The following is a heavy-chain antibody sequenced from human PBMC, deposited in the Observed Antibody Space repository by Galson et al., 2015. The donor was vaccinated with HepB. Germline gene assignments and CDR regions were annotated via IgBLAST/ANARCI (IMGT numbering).Heavy chain of an antibody. J-gene: IGHJ4*02. D-gene: IGHD2-15*01. V-gene: IGHV3-30*18. CDR1: GFTFSSYG. CDR3: AKDEDIVVVVAATLFDY. Sequence: SLRLSCAASGFTFSSYGMHWVRQAPGKGLEWVAVISYDGSNKYYADSVKGRFTISRDNSKNTLYLQMNSLRAEDTAVYYCAKDEDIVVVVAATLFDYWGQGTLVTVSS. CDR2: ISYDGSNK.